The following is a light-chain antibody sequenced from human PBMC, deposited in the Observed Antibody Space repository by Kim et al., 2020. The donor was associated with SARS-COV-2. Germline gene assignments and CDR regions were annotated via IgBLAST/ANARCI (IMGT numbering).Light chain of an antibody. Sequence: LRQTVRITCQGDSLRSYYASWYQQKPGQAPVLVIYGKNNRPSGIPDLFSGSSSGNIASLTITGAQAEDEADYYCNSRDSSGNHRVVFGGGTKLTVL. V-gene: IGLV3-19*01. CDR1: SLRSYY. CDR2: GKN. J-gene: IGLJ2*01. CDR3: NSRDSSGNHRVV.